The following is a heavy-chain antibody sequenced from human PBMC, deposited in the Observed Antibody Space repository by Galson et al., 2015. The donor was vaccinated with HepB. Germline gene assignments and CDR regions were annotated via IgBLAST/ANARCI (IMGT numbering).Heavy chain of an antibody. CDR2: IDEDGSDT. CDR1: GFTFSGYW. D-gene: IGHD6-13*01. Sequence: SLRLSCAASGFTFSGYWMTWVRRAPGKGLEWVANIDEDGSDTYYVDSMKGRFTISRDNAKNSLYLQMNSLRGEDTAVYYCARVQLVPNDSYYYQGMDVWGQGTTVTVSS. J-gene: IGHJ6*02. V-gene: IGHV3-7*01. CDR3: ARVQLVPNDSYYYQGMDV.